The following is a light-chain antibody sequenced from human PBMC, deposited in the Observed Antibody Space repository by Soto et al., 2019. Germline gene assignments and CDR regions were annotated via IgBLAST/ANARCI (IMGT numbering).Light chain of an antibody. Sequence: EIVLTHSPDSLSVSMGERASINCKSSQSVLYSSNNKNYLAWYQQKPGQPPNLLIYGASTRESGVPDRFSGSGSGTDFTLTISSLQAEDVALYYCQQYYSTPWTFGQAAKVDI. CDR3: QQYYSTPWT. CDR1: QSVLYSSNNKNY. J-gene: IGKJ1*01. CDR2: GAS. V-gene: IGKV4-1*01.